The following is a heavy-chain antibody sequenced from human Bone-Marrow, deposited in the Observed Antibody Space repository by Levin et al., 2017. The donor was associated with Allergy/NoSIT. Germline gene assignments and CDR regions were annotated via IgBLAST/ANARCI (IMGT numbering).Heavy chain of an antibody. V-gene: IGHV4-30-4*01. J-gene: IGHJ6*02. CDR2: IYYSGTT. D-gene: IGHD2-2*01. Sequence: SETLSLTCSVSGASVSFGDFYWSWIRQAPGKGLEWIGYIYYSGTTYYNPSLQGRVSISADTSKNQFSLRLDSLTAADTAVYYCARDSTTAPDQYYGIDVWGQGTTVTVSS. CDR1: GASVSFGDFY. CDR3: ARDSTTAPDQYYGIDV.